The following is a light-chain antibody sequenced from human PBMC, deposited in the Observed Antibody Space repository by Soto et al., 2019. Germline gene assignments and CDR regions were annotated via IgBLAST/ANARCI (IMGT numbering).Light chain of an antibody. J-gene: IGKJ1*01. V-gene: IGKV2-30*02. CDR3: MQGTHWPWT. Sequence: DVVMTQSPLSLPVTLGQPASISCRSSQSLRHSDGNTYLNWFQQRPGQSPRRLIYEVSDRDSGVPDRFSGSGSGTDFTLKISRVEAEDVGVYYCMQGTHWPWTFGQGTKVEIK. CDR1: QSLRHSDGNTY. CDR2: EVS.